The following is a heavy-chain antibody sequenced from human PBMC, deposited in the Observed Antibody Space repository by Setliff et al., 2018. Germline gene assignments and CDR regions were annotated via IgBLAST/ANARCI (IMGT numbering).Heavy chain of an antibody. D-gene: IGHD3-10*01. CDR2: IIPILGIA. J-gene: IGHJ4*02. V-gene: IGHV1-69*10. Sequence: GASVKVSCKASGGTFSSYAISWVRQAPGQGLEWMGGIIPILGIANYAQKFQGRVTITADESTSTAYMELSSLRSEDTAVYYCARDLTMVRGVKGYWGQGTLVTVSS. CDR3: ARDLTMVRGVKGY. CDR1: GGTFSSYA.